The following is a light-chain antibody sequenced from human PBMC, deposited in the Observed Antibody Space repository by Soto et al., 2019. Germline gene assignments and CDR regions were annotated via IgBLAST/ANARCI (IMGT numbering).Light chain of an antibody. CDR3: CSYSGSSTFLFV. J-gene: IGLJ1*01. CDR1: SSDVGGYNY. CDR2: DVS. V-gene: IGLV2-11*01. Sequence: QSALTQPRSVSGSPGQSVTISCTGTSSDVGGYNYVSWYQQHPGKAPKLMIYDVSKRPSGVPDRFSGSKSANTASLPISGLQDDDEADYYCCSYSGSSTFLFVFGTGTKLTVL.